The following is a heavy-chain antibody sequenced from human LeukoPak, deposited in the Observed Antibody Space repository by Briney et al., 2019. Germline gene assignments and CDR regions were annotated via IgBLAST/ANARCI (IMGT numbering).Heavy chain of an antibody. CDR3: ARIGYDYVWGSYRYIDPFDY. J-gene: IGHJ4*02. Sequence: SETLSLTCAVYGGSFSGYYWSWIRQPPGKGLEWIGEINHSGSTNYNPSLKSRVTISVDTSKNQFSLKLSSVTAADTAVYYCARIGYDYVWGSYRYIDPFDYWGQGTLVTVSS. V-gene: IGHV4-34*01. CDR1: GGSFSGYY. D-gene: IGHD3-16*02. CDR2: INHSGST.